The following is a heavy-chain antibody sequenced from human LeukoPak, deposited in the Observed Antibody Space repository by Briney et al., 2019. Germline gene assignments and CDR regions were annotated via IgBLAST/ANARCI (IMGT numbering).Heavy chain of an antibody. Sequence: GASVKVSCKASGGTFSRYAISWVRQAPGQGLEWMGGIIPIFGTANYAQKFQGRVTITADESTSTTYMELSSLTSEDTAVYYCATSGGDYYYYSLDVWGKGTPVTISS. D-gene: IGHD3-10*01. CDR2: IIPIFGTA. CDR1: GGTFSRYA. J-gene: IGHJ6*03. V-gene: IGHV1-69*13. CDR3: ATSGGDYYYYSLDV.